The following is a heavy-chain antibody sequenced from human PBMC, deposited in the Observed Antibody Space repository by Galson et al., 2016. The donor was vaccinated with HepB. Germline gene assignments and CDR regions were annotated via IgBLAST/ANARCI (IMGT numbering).Heavy chain of an antibody. Sequence: SLRLSCAASGFTFNKYWMHWVRQAPGKGLVWVSLINGDGRSKNYADSVRGRFAISRDSAKNTLYLQMNSLRAEDTAVYYCARDYNYDSGGYSNDYYAMDVWGQGTTVTVSS. CDR1: GFTFNKYW. V-gene: IGHV3-74*01. CDR2: INGDGRSK. D-gene: IGHD3-22*01. J-gene: IGHJ6*02. CDR3: ARDYNYDSGGYSNDYYAMDV.